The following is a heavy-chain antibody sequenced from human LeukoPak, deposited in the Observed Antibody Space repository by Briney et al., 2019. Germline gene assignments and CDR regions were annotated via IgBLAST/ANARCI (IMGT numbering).Heavy chain of an antibody. D-gene: IGHD3-3*01. CDR2: IKQDGSEK. V-gene: IGHV3-7*01. Sequence: GGSLRLSCAASGFTFSSYWMSWVRQAPGKGLEWVANIKQDGSEKYYVDSVKGRFTISRDNAKNSLYLQMNSLRAEDTAVYYCARGGMSYYDFWSGHSEFQHWGQGTLVIVSS. CDR3: ARGGMSYYDFWSGHSEFQH. J-gene: IGHJ1*01. CDR1: GFTFSSYW.